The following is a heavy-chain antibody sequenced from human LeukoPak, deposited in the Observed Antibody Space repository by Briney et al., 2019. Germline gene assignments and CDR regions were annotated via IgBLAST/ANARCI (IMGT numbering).Heavy chain of an antibody. V-gene: IGHV1-2*02. CDR3: ARDLGDTYGSVGDFDY. CDR2: INPDSGGT. J-gene: IGHJ4*02. CDR1: GDTFTSYA. D-gene: IGHD3-10*01. Sequence: ASVKVSCKASGDTFTSYAMNWVRQAPGQGLEWMGWINPDSGGTIYAQNFQGRVTMTRDTSISTAYMELSSLRSDDTAVYYCARDLGDTYGSVGDFDYWGQGTLVTVSS.